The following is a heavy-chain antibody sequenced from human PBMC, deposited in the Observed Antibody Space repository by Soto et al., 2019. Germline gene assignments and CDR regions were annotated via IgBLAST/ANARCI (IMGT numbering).Heavy chain of an antibody. J-gene: IGHJ3*02. Sequence: SETLSLTCTVSGGSISSGDYYWSWILQPPRKGLEWIGYIYYSGSTYYNPSLKSRVTISVDTSKNQFSLKPSSVTAADTAVYYSPRSKRTGYCSSTSCYTKDAFDIWGQGTMVTVS. CDR3: PRSKRTGYCSSTSCYTKDAFDI. V-gene: IGHV4-30-4*01. CDR2: IYYSGST. CDR1: GGSISSGDYY. D-gene: IGHD2-2*02.